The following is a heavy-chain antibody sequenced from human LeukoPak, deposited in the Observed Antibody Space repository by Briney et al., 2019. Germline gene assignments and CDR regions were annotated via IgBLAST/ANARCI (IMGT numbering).Heavy chain of an antibody. CDR3: ARDRQLGKDYGMDV. V-gene: IGHV4-61*02. J-gene: IGHJ6*02. Sequence: SETLSLTCTVSGGSISGGSYYWSWIRQPAGKGLEWIGRIYTSGSTNYNPSLKSRVTISVDTSKNQFSLKLSSVTAADTAVYYCARDRQLGKDYGMDVWGQGTTVTVSS. D-gene: IGHD7-27*01. CDR2: IYTSGST. CDR1: GGSISGGSYY.